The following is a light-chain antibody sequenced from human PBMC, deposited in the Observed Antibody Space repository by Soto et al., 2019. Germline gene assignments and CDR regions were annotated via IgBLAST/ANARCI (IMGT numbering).Light chain of an antibody. V-gene: IGKV4-1*01. CDR2: WAS. CDR3: QQHYTTPLT. J-gene: IGKJ4*01. Sequence: DIVMTQSPDSLAVSLGERATINCKSSQSVLYSSNNKNYLAWYQQKPGQPPKLLIYWASTRDSGVPDRFSGSGSGTDFTLTISSLQAEDVAIYYCQQHYTTPLTFGGGTKVEVK. CDR1: QSVLYSSNNKNY.